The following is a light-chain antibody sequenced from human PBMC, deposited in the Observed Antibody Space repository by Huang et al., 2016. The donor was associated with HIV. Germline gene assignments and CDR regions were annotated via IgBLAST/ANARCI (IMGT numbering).Light chain of an antibody. CDR1: QTITTY. CDR2: AAS. J-gene: IGKJ4*01. CDR3: QQSYSSLLS. V-gene: IGKV1-39*01. Sequence: DIQMTQSPSSLSASVGDRVIMTCRASQTITTYLIWDQQRPGKAPKLLIYAASSLQSGVPSRFSGSGSGTDFTLTISSLQPEDFATYYCQQSYSSLLSFGGGTKVAIK.